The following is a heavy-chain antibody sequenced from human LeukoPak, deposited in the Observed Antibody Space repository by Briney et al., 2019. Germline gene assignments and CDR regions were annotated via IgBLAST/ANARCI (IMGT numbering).Heavy chain of an antibody. J-gene: IGHJ4*02. Sequence: ASVKVSCKASGYTFTSYDINWVRQATGQGLEWMGWMNLNSGNTGYAQKFQGRVTMTRNTSISTAYMELSSLRSEDTAVYYCARGLTIAAAGTHPGYWGQGTLVTVSS. CDR1: GYTFTSYD. CDR3: ARGLTIAAAGTHPGY. V-gene: IGHV1-8*01. CDR2: MNLNSGNT. D-gene: IGHD6-13*01.